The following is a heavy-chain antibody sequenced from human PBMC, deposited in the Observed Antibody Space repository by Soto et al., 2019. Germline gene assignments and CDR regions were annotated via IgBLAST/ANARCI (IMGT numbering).Heavy chain of an antibody. CDR3: ARDVVLVPAENWFDP. J-gene: IGHJ5*02. CDR2: ISAYNGNT. D-gene: IGHD2-2*01. Sequence: ASVKVSCKASGYTFTIYGISWVRQAPGQGLEWMGWISAYNGNTNYAQKLQGRVTMTTDTSTSTAYMELRSLRSDDTAVYYCARDVVLVPAENWFDPWGQGTLVTVSS. CDR1: GYTFTIYG. V-gene: IGHV1-18*01.